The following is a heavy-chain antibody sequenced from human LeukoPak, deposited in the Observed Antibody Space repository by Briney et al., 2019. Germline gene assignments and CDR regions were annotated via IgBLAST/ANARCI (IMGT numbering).Heavy chain of an antibody. J-gene: IGHJ4*02. D-gene: IGHD5-12*01. V-gene: IGHV1-2*02. CDR1: GYTFTGYY. Sequence: ASVKVSCKDSGYTFTGYYMHWVRQAREEGLEWMVWINPNSGGTNYAQKFQGRVTMTRDTSISTAYMELSRLRSDDTAVYYCARDRWGSGYDPSYFDYWGQGTLVTVSS. CDR3: ARDRWGSGYDPSYFDY. CDR2: INPNSGGT.